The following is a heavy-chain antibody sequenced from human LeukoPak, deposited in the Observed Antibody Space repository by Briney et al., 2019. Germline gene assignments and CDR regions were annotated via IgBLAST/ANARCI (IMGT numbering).Heavy chain of an antibody. J-gene: IGHJ3*02. CDR1: GYTFTGYY. CDR2: INPNSGGT. D-gene: IGHD4-17*01. V-gene: IGHV1-2*02. Sequence: ASVKVSCKASGYTFTGYYMHWVRQAPGQGLEWMGWINPNSGGTNYAQKFQGRVTMTRDTSISTAYMELSRLRSDDTAVYYCAMRNGDYLGDDAFDIWGQGTMVTVSS. CDR3: AMRNGDYLGDDAFDI.